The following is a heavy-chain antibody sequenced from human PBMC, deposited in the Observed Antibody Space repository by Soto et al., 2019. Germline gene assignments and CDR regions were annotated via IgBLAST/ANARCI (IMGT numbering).Heavy chain of an antibody. J-gene: IGHJ4*02. V-gene: IGHV1-69-2*01. D-gene: IGHD2-8*01. Sequence: EVQLVQSGAEVKRSGATVKISCKISGSTFTDAYIHWVQQAPPKGLEWMGLVDPEDGETRYAEKFQGRVTMTADTSTDTSYMELSSLRSEDTAMYYCATTEYNGYSAYWGQGTLVTVSS. CDR1: GSTFTDAY. CDR3: ATTEYNGYSAY. CDR2: VDPEDGET.